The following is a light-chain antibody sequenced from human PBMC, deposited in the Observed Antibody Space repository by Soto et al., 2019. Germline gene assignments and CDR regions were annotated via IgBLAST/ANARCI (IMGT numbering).Light chain of an antibody. CDR1: QSISSW. CDR3: QQYHSLLS. V-gene: IGKV1-5*01. Sequence: EIQMTQSPSTLSASVGDRVTITCRASQSISSWLAWYQQKPGKXPXXLIYDASSLEIGVPSRFSGIGSGTEFTLTLSSLQPDDFATYDCQQYHSLLSFGGGTKVDIK. J-gene: IGKJ4*01. CDR2: DAS.